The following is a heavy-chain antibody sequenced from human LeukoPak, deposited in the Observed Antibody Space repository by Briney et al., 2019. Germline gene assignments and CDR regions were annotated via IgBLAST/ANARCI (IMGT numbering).Heavy chain of an antibody. D-gene: IGHD3-22*01. CDR1: GGSISSSSYY. CDR2: IYYSGST. CDR3: ATPRTDSLDAFDI. J-gene: IGHJ3*02. Sequence: SETLSLTCTVSGGSISSSSYYWGWIRQPPGKGLEWIGSIYYSGSTYYNPSLKSRVTISVDTSKNQFSLKLSSVTAADTAVYYCATPRTDSLDAFDIWGQGTMVTVSS. V-gene: IGHV4-39*01.